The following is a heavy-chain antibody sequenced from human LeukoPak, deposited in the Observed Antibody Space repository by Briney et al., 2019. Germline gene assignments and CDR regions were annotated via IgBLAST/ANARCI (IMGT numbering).Heavy chain of an antibody. J-gene: IGHJ2*01. Sequence: SEALSLTCTVSGGSISSYYWSWIRQPPGKGLEWIGYIYYSGSTNYNPSLKSRVTISVDTSKNQFSLKLSSVTAADTAVYYCARADCSSTSCYTSRVHWYFDLWGRGTLVTVSS. CDR1: GGSISSYY. D-gene: IGHD2-2*02. CDR2: IYYSGST. V-gene: IGHV4-59*08. CDR3: ARADCSSTSCYTSRVHWYFDL.